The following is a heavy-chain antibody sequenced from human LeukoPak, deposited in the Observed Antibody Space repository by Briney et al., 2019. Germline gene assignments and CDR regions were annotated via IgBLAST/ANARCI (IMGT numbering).Heavy chain of an antibody. CDR2: INHSGST. J-gene: IGHJ4*02. Sequence: SETLSLTCAVYGGSFSGYYWSWIRQPPGKGLEWIGEINHSGSTNYNPSLKSRVTISVDTPKNQFSLKLSSVTAADTAVYYCGRVLLLEWLSGFDYWGQGTLVTVSS. D-gene: IGHD3-3*01. CDR3: GRVLLLEWLSGFDY. CDR1: GGSFSGYY. V-gene: IGHV4-34*01.